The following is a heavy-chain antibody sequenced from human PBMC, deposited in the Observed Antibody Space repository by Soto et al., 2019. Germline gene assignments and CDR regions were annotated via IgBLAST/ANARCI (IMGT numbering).Heavy chain of an antibody. Sequence: GGSLRLSCAASGFTFSSYGMHWVRQAPGKGLEWVAVISYDGSNKYYADSVKGRFTISRDNSKNTLYLQMNSLRAEDTAVYYCAKDPASPEQLVRGQYLMGGLGYYYYGMDVWGQGTTVTVSS. V-gene: IGHV3-30*18. CDR1: GFTFSSYG. D-gene: IGHD6-6*01. CDR2: ISYDGSNK. CDR3: AKDPASPEQLVRGQYLMGGLGYYYYGMDV. J-gene: IGHJ6*02.